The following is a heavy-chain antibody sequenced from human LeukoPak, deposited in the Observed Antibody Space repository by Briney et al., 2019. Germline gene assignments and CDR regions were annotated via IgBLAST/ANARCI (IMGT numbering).Heavy chain of an antibody. CDR2: IRQDGIEK. V-gene: IGHV3-7*01. Sequence: GGSLRLSCAASGFTFSSYWMTWVRQAPGKGLEWVANIRQDGIEKNYVDSVKGRFTISRDNAKNSLSLQMNSLRAEDSALYYCARDSGSGFYGRRTDYWGQGTLVTVSS. J-gene: IGHJ4*02. D-gene: IGHD3-22*01. CDR1: GFTFSSYW. CDR3: ARDSGSGFYGRRTDY.